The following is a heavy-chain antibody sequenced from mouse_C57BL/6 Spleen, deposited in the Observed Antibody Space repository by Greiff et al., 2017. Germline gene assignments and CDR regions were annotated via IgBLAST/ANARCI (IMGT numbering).Heavy chain of an antibody. D-gene: IGHD4-1*01. CDR2: INPYNGGT. CDR1: GYTFTDYY. Sequence: EVHLVESGPVLVKPGASVKMSCKASGYTFTDYYMNWVKQSHGKSLEWIGVINPYNGGTSYNQKFKGKATLTVDKSSSTAYMELNSLTSEDSAVYYCATARDWERGDFDYWGQGTTLTVSS. CDR3: ATARDWERGDFDY. J-gene: IGHJ2*01. V-gene: IGHV1-19*01.